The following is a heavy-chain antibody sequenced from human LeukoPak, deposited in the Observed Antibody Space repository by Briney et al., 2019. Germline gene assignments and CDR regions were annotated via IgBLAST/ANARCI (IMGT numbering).Heavy chain of an antibody. V-gene: IGHV4-39*02. J-gene: IGHJ5*02. CDR2: IYNSGNT. D-gene: IGHD5-18*01. Sequence: SETLSLTCTVSGGSISSTNYYWVWIRQPPGKGLEWIGSIYNSGNTYFNPSLTSRVTISVDTSKNQFSLNLSSVTAADTAVYYCARDIAMVKRKVWFDPWGQGTLVTVSS. CDR3: ARDIAMVKRKVWFDP. CDR1: GGSISSTNYY.